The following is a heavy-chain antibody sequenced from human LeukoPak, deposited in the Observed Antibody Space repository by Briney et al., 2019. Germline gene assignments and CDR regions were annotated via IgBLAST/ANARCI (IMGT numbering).Heavy chain of an antibody. CDR3: ARDRLGAGYSYGYNWFDP. CDR1: GGTFSSYA. J-gene: IGHJ5*02. V-gene: IGHV1-69*05. CDR2: IIPIFGTA. D-gene: IGHD5-18*01. Sequence: SVKVSCKASGGTFSSYAISWVRQAPGQGLEWMGGIIPIFGTANYAQKFQGRVTITTDESRSTAYMELSSLRSEDTAVYYCARDRLGAGYSYGYNWFDPWGQGTLVTVSS.